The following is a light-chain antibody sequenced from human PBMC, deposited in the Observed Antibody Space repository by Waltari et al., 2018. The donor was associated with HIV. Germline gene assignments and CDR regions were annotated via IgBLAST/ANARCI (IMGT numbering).Light chain of an antibody. CDR3: QQYGRSPIT. CDR2: GAS. J-gene: IGKJ5*01. CDR1: QSVGTKH. V-gene: IGKV3-20*01. Sequence: EIVLTQSPGSMSLSPGERATLSCRASQSVGTKHLAWYQQKPGQAPRLLIYGASNRATGVADRFSGSGSGSDFTLTSTRLEPADFAVYYCQQYGRSPITFGPGTRLEMK.